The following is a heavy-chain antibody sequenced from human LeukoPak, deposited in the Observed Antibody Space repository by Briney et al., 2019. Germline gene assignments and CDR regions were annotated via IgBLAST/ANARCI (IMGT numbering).Heavy chain of an antibody. CDR3: ARDSRGDYLVGELH. CDR1: GGSISSGGYY. CDR2: IYYSGST. J-gene: IGHJ4*02. D-gene: IGHD3-10*01. Sequence: SETLSLTCTVSGGSISSGGYYWSWIRQHPGKGLEWIGYIYYSGSTNYNPSLKSRVTISVDKSKNQFSLKLSSVTAADTAVYYCARDSRGDYLVGELHWGQGTLVTVSS. V-gene: IGHV4-31*03.